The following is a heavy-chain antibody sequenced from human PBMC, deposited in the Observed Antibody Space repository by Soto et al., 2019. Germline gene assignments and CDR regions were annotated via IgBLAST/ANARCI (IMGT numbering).Heavy chain of an antibody. D-gene: IGHD2-15*01. CDR2: ISSSSTL. Sequence: EVQLVESGGGLVQPGGSLRLSCAASGFTFSSYSMNWVRQAPGKGLEWVSYISSSSTLYYADSVKGRFTISRDNAKNSLYLQMNSLRAEDTAVYYCARDSCSGGSCYLYYYYYYMDVWGKGTTVTVSS. V-gene: IGHV3-48*01. J-gene: IGHJ6*03. CDR1: GFTFSSYS. CDR3: ARDSCSGGSCYLYYYYYYMDV.